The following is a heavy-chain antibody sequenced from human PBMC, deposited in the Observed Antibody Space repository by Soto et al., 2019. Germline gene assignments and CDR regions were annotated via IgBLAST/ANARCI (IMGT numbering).Heavy chain of an antibody. J-gene: IGHJ4*02. CDR1: GLTFNGYW. CDR2: IKYDGSTT. Sequence: EVQLVESGGGVVQPGGSLRLSCAASGLTFNGYWMHWVRQGLGEGLVWVSRIKYDGSTTTYADSVKGRFTISRDNAKNTLYLQMNNLRAEDTAVYYCARSYYFDYWGQGTLVTVSS. V-gene: IGHV3-74*01. D-gene: IGHD3-10*01. CDR3: ARSYYFDY.